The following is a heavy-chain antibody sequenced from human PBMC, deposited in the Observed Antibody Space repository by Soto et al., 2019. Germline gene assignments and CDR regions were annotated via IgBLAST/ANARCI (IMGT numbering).Heavy chain of an antibody. J-gene: IGHJ6*02. V-gene: IGHV1-69*01. CDR2: IIPIFGTA. D-gene: IGHD2-2*01. CDR3: ARGPGDIVVVPDYYYYGMDV. Sequence: QVQLVQSGAEVKKPGSSVKVSCKASGGTFSSYVISWVRQAPGQGLEWMGGIIPIFGTANYAQKFQGRVTITADESTSTAYMELSSLRSEDTAVYCCARGPGDIVVVPDYYYYGMDVWGQGTTVTVSS. CDR1: GGTFSSYV.